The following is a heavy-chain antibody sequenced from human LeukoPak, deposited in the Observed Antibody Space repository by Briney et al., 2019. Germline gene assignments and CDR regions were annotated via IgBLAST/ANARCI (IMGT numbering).Heavy chain of an antibody. CDR2: IYYSGST. CDR1: GGSISSSSYC. CDR3: ARAPDDILTGPPDY. Sequence: SETLSLTCTVSGGSISSSSYCWGWIRQPPGKGLERIGSIYYSGSTYYNPSLKSRVTISVDTSKNQFSLKLSSVTAADTAVYYCARAPDDILTGPPDYWGQGTLVTVSS. V-gene: IGHV4-39*01. D-gene: IGHD3-9*01. J-gene: IGHJ4*02.